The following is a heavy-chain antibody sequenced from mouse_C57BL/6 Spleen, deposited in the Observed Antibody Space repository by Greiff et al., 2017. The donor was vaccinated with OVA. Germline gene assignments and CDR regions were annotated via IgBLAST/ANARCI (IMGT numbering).Heavy chain of an antibody. V-gene: IGHV1-52*01. CDR3: ARSGGNVDY. J-gene: IGHJ2*01. CDR1: GYTFTSYW. D-gene: IGHD2-1*01. Sequence: QVHVKQPGAELVRPGSSVKLSCKASGYTFTSYWMHWVKQRPIQGLEWIGNIDPSDSETHYNQKFKDKATLTVDKSSSTAYMQLSSLTSEDSAVYYCARSGGNVDYWGQGTTLTVSS. CDR2: IDPSDSET.